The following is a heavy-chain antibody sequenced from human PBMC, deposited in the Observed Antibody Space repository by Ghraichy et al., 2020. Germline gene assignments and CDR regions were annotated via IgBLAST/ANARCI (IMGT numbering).Heavy chain of an antibody. D-gene: IGHD3-3*01. J-gene: IGHJ4*02. V-gene: IGHV4-30-4*07. CDR1: GGSISSIGYS. CDR3: ARVFLDAYFAAGPFDY. CDR2: YYRGST. Sequence: SETLSLTCAVSGGSISSIGYSGSWIRQPPGKRLEWIAYYRGSTYYNPPLQSRVTISVDRSKNRVSLELSSVTAADTAVYFCARVFLDAYFAAGPFDYWGQGILVTVSS.